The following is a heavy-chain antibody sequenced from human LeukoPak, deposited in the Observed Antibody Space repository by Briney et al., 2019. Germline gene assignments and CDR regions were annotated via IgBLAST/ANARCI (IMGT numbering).Heavy chain of an antibody. V-gene: IGHV1-69*06. CDR1: GGTFSSYA. Sequence: ASVKVSCKASGGTFSSYAISWVRQAPGQGLEWMGGIIPIFGTANYAQKFQGRVTITADKSTSTAYMELSSLRSEDTAVYYCARVARYYDSSAVDYWGQGTLVTVSS. CDR2: IIPIFGTA. CDR3: ARVARYYDSSAVDY. D-gene: IGHD3-22*01. J-gene: IGHJ4*02.